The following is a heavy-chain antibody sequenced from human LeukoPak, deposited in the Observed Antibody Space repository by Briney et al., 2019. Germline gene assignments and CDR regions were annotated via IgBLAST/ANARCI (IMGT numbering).Heavy chain of an antibody. CDR1: GGSISSDC. D-gene: IGHD2-15*01. CDR3: ARDRGYCSGGSCYRWFDP. V-gene: IGHV4-59*01. CDR2: IYYSGST. J-gene: IGHJ5*01. Sequence: SETLTLTGTVSGGSISSDCWSWIRQPPGKGLEWIGYIYYSGSTNYNPSLKSRVTISVDTSKNQFSLKLSSVTAADTAVYYCARDRGYCSGGSCYRWFDPWGEGRLATVSS.